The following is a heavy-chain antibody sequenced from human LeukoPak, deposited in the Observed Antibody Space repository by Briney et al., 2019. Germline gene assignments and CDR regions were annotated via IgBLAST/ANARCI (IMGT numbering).Heavy chain of an antibody. CDR1: GDSVSSNSAA. Sequence: SQTLSLTCAISGDSVSSNSAAWNWIRQSPSRGLEWLGRTYYRSKWYNDYAVSVKSRITINPDTSKNQFSLQLNSVTPEDTAVYYCARERRPLYDSSGFVVYDAFDIWGQGTMVTVSS. J-gene: IGHJ3*02. V-gene: IGHV6-1*01. D-gene: IGHD3-22*01. CDR3: ARERRPLYDSSGFVVYDAFDI. CDR2: TYYRSKWYN.